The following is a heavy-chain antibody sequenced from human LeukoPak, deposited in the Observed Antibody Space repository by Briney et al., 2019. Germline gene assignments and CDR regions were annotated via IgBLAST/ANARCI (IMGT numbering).Heavy chain of an antibody. Sequence: SQTLSLTCTVSGGSIRSDGYYWGWIRQHPEKGLEWIGHIYSSGSTYYNPSLKSRVTISVDPSKNQFSLNLTAVTAADTAVYYCARKSRGYDFPWFDPWGQGILGTVSS. V-gene: IGHV4-31*03. D-gene: IGHD5-12*01. CDR2: IYSSGST. CDR1: GGSIRSDGYY. J-gene: IGHJ5*02. CDR3: ARKSRGYDFPWFDP.